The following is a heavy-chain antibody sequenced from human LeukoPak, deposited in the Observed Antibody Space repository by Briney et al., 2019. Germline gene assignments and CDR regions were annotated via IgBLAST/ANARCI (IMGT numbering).Heavy chain of an antibody. CDR1: GFAFSNFF. CDR2: ITSSSSYI. V-gene: IGHV3-21*01. J-gene: IGHJ4*02. D-gene: IGHD2-15*01. Sequence: NTGGSLRLSCAASGFAFSNFFMNWVRQAPGKGLEWVSSITSSSSYIYYADSVKGRFTISRDNAKNSLYLQMNSLRAEDTAVYYCARRRSAAVDYWGQGTLVTVSS. CDR3: ARRRSAAVDY.